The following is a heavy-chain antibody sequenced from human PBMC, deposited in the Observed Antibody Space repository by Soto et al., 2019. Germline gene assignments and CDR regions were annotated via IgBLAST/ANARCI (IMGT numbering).Heavy chain of an antibody. CDR2: IYYSGST. J-gene: IGHJ6*03. CDR1: GGSISSYY. Sequence: SETLSLTCTVSGGSISSYYWSWIWQPPGKGLEWIGYIYYSGSTNYNPSLKSRVTISVDTSKNQFSLKLSSVTAADTAVYYCARAAGYCSSTSCFGVATYYYYYMDVWGKGTTVTVSS. CDR3: ARAAGYCSSTSCFGVATYYYYYMDV. D-gene: IGHD2-2*01. V-gene: IGHV4-59*01.